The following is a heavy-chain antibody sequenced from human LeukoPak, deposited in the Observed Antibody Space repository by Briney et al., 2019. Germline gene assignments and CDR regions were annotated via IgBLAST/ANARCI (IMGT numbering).Heavy chain of an antibody. D-gene: IGHD5-18*01. CDR2: INSNSGGT. CDR3: AREADTAMVIDY. Sequence: GASVKVSCKGSGYTFTGYYMHWVRQAPGQGLEWMGWINSNSGGTNYAQKFQGKVTMTRDTSINTAYMELSRLRSDDTAVYYCAREADTAMVIDYWGQGTLVTVSS. CDR1: GYTFTGYY. J-gene: IGHJ4*02. V-gene: IGHV1-2*02.